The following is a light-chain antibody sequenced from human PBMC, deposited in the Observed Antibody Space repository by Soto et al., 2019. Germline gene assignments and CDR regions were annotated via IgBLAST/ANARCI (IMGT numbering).Light chain of an antibody. CDR1: PGIRNT. V-gene: IGKV1-13*02. Sequence: ALQLPQSPSSTSASVGARVPITFRATPGIRNTLAWSQRKPGKHPKVLIYGVFTLDNGVPSRFSGSRSGTDFTLTISSLQPEDGGAYYCQQHDSYPRTFGQGTNVEVK. CDR2: GVF. J-gene: IGKJ2*01. CDR3: QQHDSYPRT.